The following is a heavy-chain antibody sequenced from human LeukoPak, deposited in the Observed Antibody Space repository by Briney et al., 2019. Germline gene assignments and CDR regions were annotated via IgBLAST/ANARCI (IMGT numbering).Heavy chain of an antibody. V-gene: IGHV3-7*01. J-gene: IGHJ4*02. CDR3: ARDGGHSDYIYY. D-gene: IGHD3-16*01. Sequence: ETLSLTCTVSGGSISSNNYYWGWIRQAPGKGLECVANIKQDGSEKYYVDSVKGRFTISRDNVKNSLYLQMNNLRAEDTAVYYCARDGGHSDYIYYWGQGTLVTVSS. CDR1: GGSISSNNYY. CDR2: IKQDGSEK.